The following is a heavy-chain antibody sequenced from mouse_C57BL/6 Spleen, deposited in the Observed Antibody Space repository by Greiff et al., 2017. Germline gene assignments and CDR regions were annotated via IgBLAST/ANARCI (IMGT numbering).Heavy chain of an antibody. CDR2: INTGSGGT. CDR3: ARAGAGYFWFAY. D-gene: IGHD2-3*01. V-gene: IGHV1-54*01. J-gene: IGHJ3*01. CDR1: GYAFTNYL. Sequence: QVQLQQSGAELVRPGTSVKVSCKASGYAFTNYLIAWVKQRSGQGLEWIGVINTGSGGTNYNAKFKGKATLPADKSSSTADMQLSSRTSEDSAVYFCARAGAGYFWFAYWGQGTLVTVSA.